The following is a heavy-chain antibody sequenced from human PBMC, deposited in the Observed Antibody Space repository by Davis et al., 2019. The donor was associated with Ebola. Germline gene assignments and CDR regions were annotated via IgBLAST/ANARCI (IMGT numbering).Heavy chain of an antibody. Sequence: GESLKISCAASGFTFSSYWMSWVRQAPGKGLEWVANINPDGSGKYYVDSVKGRLTISRDNAKNSLYLQMNSLRAEDTAVYYCARRGYSALDWGQGTLVTVSS. CDR2: INPDGSGK. V-gene: IGHV3-7*03. CDR3: ARRGYSALD. D-gene: IGHD5-12*01. J-gene: IGHJ4*02. CDR1: GFTFSSYW.